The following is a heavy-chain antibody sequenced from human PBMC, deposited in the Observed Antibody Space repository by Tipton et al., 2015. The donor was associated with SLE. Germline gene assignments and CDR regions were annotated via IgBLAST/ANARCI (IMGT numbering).Heavy chain of an antibody. V-gene: IGHV1-69*05. J-gene: IGHJ3*02. D-gene: IGHD1-26*01. CDR1: GGTFSSYA. Sequence: QSGAEVKKPGSSVKVSCKASGGTFSSYAISWVRQAPGQGLEWMGGIIPIFGTANYAQKFQGRVTITTDESTSTAYMELSSLRSEDTAVYYWARSGRIPSQGAFDIWGQGTMVTVSS. CDR3: ARSGRIPSQGAFDI. CDR2: IIPIFGTA.